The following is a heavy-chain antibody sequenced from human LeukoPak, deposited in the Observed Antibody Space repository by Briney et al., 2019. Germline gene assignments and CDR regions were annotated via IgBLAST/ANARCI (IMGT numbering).Heavy chain of an antibody. CDR3: AKAGGNANGAPGY. D-gene: IGHD4-17*01. CDR2: ISYDGSNK. CDR1: GFTFSSYG. V-gene: IGHV3-30*18. J-gene: IGHJ4*02. Sequence: GRSLRLSCAASGFTFSSYGMHWVRQAPGKGLEWVAVISYDGSNKYYADSVKGGFTISRDNSKNTLYLQMNSLRAEDTAVYSCAKAGGNANGAPGYWGQGTLVTVSS.